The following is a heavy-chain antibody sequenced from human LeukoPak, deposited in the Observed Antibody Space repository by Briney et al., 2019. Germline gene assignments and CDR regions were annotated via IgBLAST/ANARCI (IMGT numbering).Heavy chain of an antibody. CDR3: ARGPGIAAAYFDY. CDR2: INHSGST. CDR1: GGSFSGYY. D-gene: IGHD6-13*01. V-gene: IGHV4-34*01. J-gene: IGHJ4*02. Sequence: SETLSLTCAVYGGSFSGYYWSWIRQPPGKGLEWIGEINHSGSTNYNPSLKSGVTISVDTSKNQFSLKLSSVTAADTAVYYCARGPGIAAAYFDYWGQGTLVTVSS.